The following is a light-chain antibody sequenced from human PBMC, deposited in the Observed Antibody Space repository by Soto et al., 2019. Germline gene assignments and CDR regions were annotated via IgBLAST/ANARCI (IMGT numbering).Light chain of an antibody. J-gene: IGKJ4*01. Sequence: EIVLTQSPVTLSLSPGERATLSCRASQGVSTYLAWYQQKPGRAPRLLIYDASSRATGIPARFSGSGSGTDFTLTISSLEPEDFAVYYCQQRSNWPSTFGGGTKVDIK. CDR3: QQRSNWPST. CDR2: DAS. V-gene: IGKV3-11*01. CDR1: QGVSTY.